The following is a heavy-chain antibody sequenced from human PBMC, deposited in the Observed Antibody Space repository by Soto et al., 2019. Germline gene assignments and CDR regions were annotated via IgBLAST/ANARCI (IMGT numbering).Heavy chain of an antibody. V-gene: IGHV1-8*01. CDR1: GYTFTSYD. J-gene: IGHJ6*02. Sequence: ASVKVSCKASGYTFTSYDINWVRQATGQGLEWMGWMNPNSGNTGYAQKFQGRVTMTRNTSISTAYMELSSLRSEDTAVYYCATNAYSSSWYYYYYYGMDVWGQGTTVTVSS. CDR3: ATNAYSSSWYYYYYYGMDV. CDR2: MNPNSGNT. D-gene: IGHD6-13*01.